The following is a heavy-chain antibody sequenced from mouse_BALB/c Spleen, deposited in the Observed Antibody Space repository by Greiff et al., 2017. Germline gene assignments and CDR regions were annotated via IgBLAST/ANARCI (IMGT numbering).Heavy chain of an antibody. J-gene: IGHJ4*01. V-gene: IGHV3-6*02. CDR3: ARGEDYYGRGAMDY. CDR2: ISYDGSN. D-gene: IGHD1-1*01. CDR1: GYSITSGYY. Sequence: EVKLQESGPGLVKPSQSLSLTCSVTGYSITSGYYWNWIRQFPGNKLEWMGYISYDGSNNYNPSLKNRISITRDTSKNQFFLKLNSVTTEDTATYYCARGEDYYGRGAMDYWGQGTSVTVSS.